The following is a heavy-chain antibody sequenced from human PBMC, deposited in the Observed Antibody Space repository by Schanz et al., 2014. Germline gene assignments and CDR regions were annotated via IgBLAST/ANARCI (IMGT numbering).Heavy chain of an antibody. Sequence: VQLVESGGGVVQPGRSLRLSCAPTGLTFSSYAMSWVRQAPGKGLEWVSTISSSGGRTHYADSVKGRFTISRDNSKNTLYLQMNSLRAEDTAVYYCARKTDSSGTGDYWGQGTLVTVSS. CDR2: ISSSGGRT. CDR1: GLTFSSYA. D-gene: IGHD6-19*01. J-gene: IGHJ4*02. V-gene: IGHV3-23*04. CDR3: ARKTDSSGTGDY.